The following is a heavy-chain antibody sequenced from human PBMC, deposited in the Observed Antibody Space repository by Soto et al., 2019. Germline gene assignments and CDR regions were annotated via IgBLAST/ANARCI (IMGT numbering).Heavy chain of an antibody. CDR3: VGPYSSSPRPGY. CDR2: TSSSSSYI. D-gene: IGHD6-6*01. J-gene: IGHJ4*02. V-gene: IGHV3-21*01. Sequence: GGSLRLSCAASGFTFSSYSMNWVRQAPGKGLEWVSSTSSSSSYIYYADSVKGRFTISRDNAKNSLYLQMNSLRAEDTAVYYCVGPYSSSPRPGYWGQGTLVTVSS. CDR1: GFTFSSYS.